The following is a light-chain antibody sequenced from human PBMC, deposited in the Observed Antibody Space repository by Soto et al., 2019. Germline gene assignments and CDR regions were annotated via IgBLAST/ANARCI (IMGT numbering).Light chain of an antibody. CDR1: SSDVGGYNY. CDR2: DVS. V-gene: IGLV2-11*01. J-gene: IGLJ1*01. Sequence: QSALTQPHSVSGSPGQSVAISCTGTSSDVGGYNYVSWYQQHPGKAPKLMIYDVSKRPSGVPDRFSGSKSGNTASLTISGLQAEDEADYYCCSYAGSYSYVLGTGNKLTVL. CDR3: CSYAGSYSYV.